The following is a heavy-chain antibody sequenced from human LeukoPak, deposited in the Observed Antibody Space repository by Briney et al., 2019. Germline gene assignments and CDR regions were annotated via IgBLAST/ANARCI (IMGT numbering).Heavy chain of an antibody. V-gene: IGHV1-18*01. Sequence: GAPVKLCCKASGYTFTINGISSVRQAPGQGLEWMGWISTYNGNTNYAQKLQGRVTMTTDTSTSTAYMELRSLRSDDTAVYYCARLGGDGGGGSCYWGQRIIVTASS. CDR1: GYTFTING. CDR2: ISTYNGNT. J-gene: IGHJ4*02. D-gene: IGHD2-15*01. CDR3: ARLGGDGGGGSCY.